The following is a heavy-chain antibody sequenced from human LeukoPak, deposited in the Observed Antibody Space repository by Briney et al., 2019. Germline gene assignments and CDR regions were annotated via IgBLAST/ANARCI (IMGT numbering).Heavy chain of an antibody. V-gene: IGHV1-2*02. CDR3: ARTRFSKFGYHFLSDYRHFDY. Sequence: ASVKVSCKASGYTFTGYYMHWVRQAPGQGLEWMGWINPNSGGTNYAQKFQGRVTMTRDTSISTAYMELSRLRSDDTAVYYCARTRFSKFGYHFLSDYRHFDYWGHGTLLTVSS. J-gene: IGHJ4*01. D-gene: IGHD3-3*01. CDR2: INPNSGGT. CDR1: GYTFTGYY.